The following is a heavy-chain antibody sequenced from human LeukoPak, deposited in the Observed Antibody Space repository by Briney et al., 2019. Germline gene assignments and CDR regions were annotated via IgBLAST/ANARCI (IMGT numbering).Heavy chain of an antibody. Sequence: GALRLSCAASGFTVSSNYMSWVRQAPGKGLEWVSVIYSGGSTYYADSVKGRFTISRDNAKNSLYLQMNSLRAEDTAVYYCARDLITVWANYGMDVWGQGTTVTVSS. CDR2: IYSGGST. J-gene: IGHJ6*02. CDR1: GFTVSSNY. CDR3: ARDLITVWANYGMDV. D-gene: IGHD3-9*01. V-gene: IGHV3-66*01.